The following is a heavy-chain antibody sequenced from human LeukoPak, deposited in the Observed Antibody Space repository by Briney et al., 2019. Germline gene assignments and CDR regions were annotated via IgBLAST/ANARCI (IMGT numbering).Heavy chain of an antibody. CDR1: GYSFTSYW. Sequence: GESLKISCEGSGYSFTSYWIGWVRQMPGKGLEWMGIIYPGDSDTRYSPSFQGQVTLSADKSISTAYLQWSSLKASDTAMYYCARSLRFLEWLLFDYWGQGTLVTVSS. J-gene: IGHJ4*02. CDR2: IYPGDSDT. D-gene: IGHD3-3*01. V-gene: IGHV5-51*01. CDR3: ARSLRFLEWLLFDY.